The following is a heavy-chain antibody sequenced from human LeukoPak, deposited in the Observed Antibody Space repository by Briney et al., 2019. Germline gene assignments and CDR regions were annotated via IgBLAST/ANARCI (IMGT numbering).Heavy chain of an antibody. J-gene: IGHJ6*03. CDR1: GFTFSSYA. V-gene: IGHV3-23*01. Sequence: PGGSLRLSCAASGFTFSSYAMSWVRQAPGKGLEWVSIISDSSGSTYYADSVKGRFTISRDNSKNTLYLQMNSLRAEDTAVYYCARARHCSSTSCYVREGYYYYYMDVWGKGTTVTVSS. CDR3: ARARHCSSTSCYVREGYYYYYMDV. D-gene: IGHD2-2*01. CDR2: ISDSSGST.